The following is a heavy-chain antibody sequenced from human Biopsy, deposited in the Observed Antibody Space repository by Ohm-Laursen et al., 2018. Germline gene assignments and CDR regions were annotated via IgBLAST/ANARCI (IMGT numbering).Heavy chain of an antibody. J-gene: IGHJ6*02. Sequence: EASVKVPCKASGNTFATYHIHWVRQAPGQGLEWMGVISPSGATTSFSQKFQGRITMTRDTSTGTVYMDLNSLGSEDTAVYYCARAGVGSDGTDSYYYGMDVWGPGTTVTVSS. CDR3: ARAGVGSDGTDSYYYGMDV. V-gene: IGHV1-46*01. CDR1: GNTFATYH. D-gene: IGHD5-24*01. CDR2: ISPSGATT.